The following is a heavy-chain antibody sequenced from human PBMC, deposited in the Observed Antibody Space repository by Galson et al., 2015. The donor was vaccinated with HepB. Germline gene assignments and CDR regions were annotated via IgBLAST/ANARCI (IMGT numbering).Heavy chain of an antibody. Sequence: SVKVSCKASGGTFSSYAISWVRQAPGQGLEWMGGIIPIFGTANYAQKFQGRVTITADKSTSTAYMELSSLRSEDTAVYYCARANDYGDRYFDYWGQGTLVTVSS. J-gene: IGHJ4*02. CDR2: IIPIFGTA. CDR3: ARANDYGDRYFDY. D-gene: IGHD4-17*01. CDR1: GGTFSSYA. V-gene: IGHV1-69*06.